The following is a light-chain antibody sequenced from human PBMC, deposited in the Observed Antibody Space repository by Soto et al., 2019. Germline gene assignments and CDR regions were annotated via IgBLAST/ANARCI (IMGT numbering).Light chain of an antibody. J-gene: IGLJ1*01. CDR2: GNS. CDR1: SSNIGAGYD. CDR3: QSYDLSLCGYV. V-gene: IGLV1-40*01. Sequence: QSVLTQPPSVSGAPGQRVTISCTGSSSNIGAGYDVHWYQQLPGTAPKLLIYGNSNRPSGVPDRFSGSKSGTSASLAITGLQAEVDSDYYGQSYDLSLCGYVLGTGTNV.